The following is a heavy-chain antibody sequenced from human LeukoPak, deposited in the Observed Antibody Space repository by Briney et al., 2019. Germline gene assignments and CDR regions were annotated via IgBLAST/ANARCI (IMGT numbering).Heavy chain of an antibody. CDR1: GYTFTSYG. Sequence: ASVKVSCKASGYTFTSYGISWVRQAPGQGLEWMGWINPNSGGTNYAQKFQGRVTMTRDTSISTAYMELSRLRSDDTAVYYCARMGNYYGSGNLDYWGQGTLVTVSS. CDR3: ARMGNYYGSGNLDY. D-gene: IGHD3-10*01. J-gene: IGHJ4*02. V-gene: IGHV1-2*02. CDR2: INPNSGGT.